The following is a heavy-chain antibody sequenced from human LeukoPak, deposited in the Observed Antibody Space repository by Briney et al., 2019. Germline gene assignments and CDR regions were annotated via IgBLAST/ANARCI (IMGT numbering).Heavy chain of an antibody. Sequence: GGSLRLSCAASGFSFSTYAMNWVRQAPGKGLEWVSYITDDSPTMYHTDSVKGRFSISRDNAKNSLYLQMNSLRAEDTAVYYCVARGGWARFDYWGQGTLVTVSS. D-gene: IGHD6-19*01. J-gene: IGHJ4*02. V-gene: IGHV3-48*04. CDR3: VARGGWARFDY. CDR2: ITDDSPTM. CDR1: GFSFSTYA.